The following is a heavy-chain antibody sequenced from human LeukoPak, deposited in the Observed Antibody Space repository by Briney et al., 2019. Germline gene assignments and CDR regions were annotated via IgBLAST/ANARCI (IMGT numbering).Heavy chain of an antibody. V-gene: IGHV3-30-3*01. Sequence: GGSLRLSCAASVFIYSSYAMHWVRQAPGKGLEGVAVISYDGSNKYYADSVKGRFTISRDNSKNTLYLQMNSLRAEDTAVYYCARDLVGATLGCFDPWGQGTLVTVSS. CDR2: ISYDGSNK. CDR3: ARDLVGATLGCFDP. D-gene: IGHD1-26*01. CDR1: VFIYSSYA. J-gene: IGHJ5*02.